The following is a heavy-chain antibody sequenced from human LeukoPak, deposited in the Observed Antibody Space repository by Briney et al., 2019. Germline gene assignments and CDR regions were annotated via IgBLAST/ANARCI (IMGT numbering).Heavy chain of an antibody. CDR2: IYYSGST. J-gene: IGHJ4*02. V-gene: IGHV4-59*01. CDR3: ASAYCSGGSCYPEGYFDY. CDR1: GGSISSYY. Sequence: SETLSLTCTVSGGSISSYYWSWIRQPPGKGLEWIGYIYYSGSTNYNPSLKSRVTISVDTSKNQFSLKLSSVTAADTAVYYCASAYCSGGSCYPEGYFDYWGQGTLVTVSS. D-gene: IGHD2-15*01.